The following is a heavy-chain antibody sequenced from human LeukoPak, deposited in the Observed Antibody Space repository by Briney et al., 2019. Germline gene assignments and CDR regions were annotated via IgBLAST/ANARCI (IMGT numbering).Heavy chain of an antibody. Sequence: SETLSLTCAVYGGSFSGYYWSWIRQPPGKGLEWIGEINHSGSTNYNPSLKSRVTISVDTSKNQFSLKLSSVTAADTAVYYCARGEMAKQLSLPYYFDYWGQGTLVTVSS. CDR1: GGSFSGYY. CDR2: INHSGST. CDR3: ARGEMAKQLSLPYYFDY. V-gene: IGHV4-34*01. D-gene: IGHD5-24*01. J-gene: IGHJ4*02.